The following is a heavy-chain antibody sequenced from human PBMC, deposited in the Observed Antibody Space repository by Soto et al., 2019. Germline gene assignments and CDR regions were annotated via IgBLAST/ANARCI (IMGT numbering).Heavy chain of an antibody. D-gene: IGHD3-9*01. CDR2: ISSSSSTI. V-gene: IGHV3-48*02. CDR3: ARVPESNDILIDY. J-gene: IGHJ4*02. Sequence: EVQLVESGGGLVQPGGSLRLSCAASGFTFSSYSMNWVRQAPGKGLEWVSYISSSSSTIYYAYSVKRRFTISRDNAKNSLYLQMNSLRDEDTAVYYCARVPESNDILIDYWGQGTLVTVAS. CDR1: GFTFSSYS.